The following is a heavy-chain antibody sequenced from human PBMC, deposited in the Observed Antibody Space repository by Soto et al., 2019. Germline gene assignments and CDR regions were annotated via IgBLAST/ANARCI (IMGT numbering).Heavy chain of an antibody. J-gene: IGHJ4*02. Sequence: SQTLSLTCAISGDSVSSNHATWDWIRQSPSRGLEWLGRTYYRSKWYYDYALSVKSRITINPDTSNNQLSLQLNSVTPDDTAVYYCAKDEGYCISTSCYDFDYWGQG. D-gene: IGHD2-2*01. V-gene: IGHV6-1*01. CDR2: TYYRSKWYY. CDR3: AKDEGYCISTSCYDFDY. CDR1: GDSVSSNHAT.